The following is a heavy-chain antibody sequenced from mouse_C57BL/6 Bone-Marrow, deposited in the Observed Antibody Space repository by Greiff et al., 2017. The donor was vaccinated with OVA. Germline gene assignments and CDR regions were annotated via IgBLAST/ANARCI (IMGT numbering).Heavy chain of an antibody. D-gene: IGHD2-1*01. J-gene: IGHJ3*01. CDR2: INPSSGYT. Sequence: VKLQQSGAELSRPGASVKMSCKASGYTFTSYTMHWVKQRPGQGLEWIGYINPSSGYTKYNQKFKDKATLTADKSSSTAYMQLSSLTSEDSAVYYCAREDGNWFAYWGQGTLVTVSA. CDR1: GYTFTSYT. CDR3: AREDGNWFAY. V-gene: IGHV1-4*01.